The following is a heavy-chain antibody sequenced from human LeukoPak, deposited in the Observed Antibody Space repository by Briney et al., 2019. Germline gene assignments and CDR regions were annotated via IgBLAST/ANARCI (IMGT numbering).Heavy chain of an antibody. D-gene: IGHD7-27*01. J-gene: IGHJ4*02. CDR1: GFTFSSYW. CDR3: ARVAETGEDFDY. V-gene: IGHV3-74*01. CDR2: INTDGSST. Sequence: PGGSLRLSCAASGFTFSSYWMHWVRQAPGKGLVWVSRINTDGSSTSYADSVKGRFTISRDNAKNALYLQMNSLRAEDTAVYYCARVAETGEDFDYWGQGTLVTVSS.